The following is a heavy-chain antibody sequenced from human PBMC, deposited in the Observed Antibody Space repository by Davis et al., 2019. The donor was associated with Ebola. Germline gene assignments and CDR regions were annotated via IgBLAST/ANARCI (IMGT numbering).Heavy chain of an antibody. Sequence: PGGSLRLSCAASGFTFNNYWMSWVRQAPGKGLEWVANIKQDGSDKYYVDSVKGRFTISRDNAKNSLYLQMNSLRAEDTAVYYCARDRPLDFFFGDYYGMDVWGQGTTVTVSS. V-gene: IGHV3-7*01. J-gene: IGHJ6*02. D-gene: IGHD3-16*01. CDR2: IKQDGSDK. CDR1: GFTFNNYW. CDR3: ARDRPLDFFFGDYYGMDV.